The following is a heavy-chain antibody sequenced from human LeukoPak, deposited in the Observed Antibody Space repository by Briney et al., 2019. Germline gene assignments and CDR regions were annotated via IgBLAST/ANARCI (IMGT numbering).Heavy chain of an antibody. J-gene: IGHJ5*02. CDR2: INSDGSST. CDR3: AREASYGDYGFDP. D-gene: IGHD4-17*01. CDR1: GFTFSSYW. V-gene: IGHV3-74*01. Sequence: PGGSLRLSCAASGFTFSSYWMHWVRQAPGKGPVWVSRINSDGSSTSYADSVKGRFTISRDNAKNTLYLQMNSLRAEDTAVYYCAREASYGDYGFDPWGQGTLVTVSS.